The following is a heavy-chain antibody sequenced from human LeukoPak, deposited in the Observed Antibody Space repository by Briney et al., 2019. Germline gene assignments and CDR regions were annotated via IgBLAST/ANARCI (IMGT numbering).Heavy chain of an antibody. D-gene: IGHD2-15*01. CDR1: GFTFNDAW. Sequence: GGSLRLSCAASGFTFNDAWMSWVRQAPGEGLEWVGRIKSKSDGGTTDYAAPVKGRFTISRDDSKNTLYLQMNSLNTEDTAVYYCTTVSVVVDYWGQGTLVTVSS. J-gene: IGHJ4*02. CDR3: TTVSVVVDY. V-gene: IGHV3-15*01. CDR2: IKSKSDGGTT.